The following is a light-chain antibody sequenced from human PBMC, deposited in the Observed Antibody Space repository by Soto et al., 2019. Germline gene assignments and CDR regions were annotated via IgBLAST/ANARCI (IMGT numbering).Light chain of an antibody. Sequence: EIVLTQSPGTLSLSPGERATLSCRASQGVSRYLAWYQQKPGLAPRLLIYATSSRATGIPDRFSGGGSGTDFTLTINKLEPEDFAVYYCQQYDYLVTFGQGTKVDIK. CDR1: QGVSRY. J-gene: IGKJ1*01. CDR3: QQYDYLVT. CDR2: ATS. V-gene: IGKV3-20*01.